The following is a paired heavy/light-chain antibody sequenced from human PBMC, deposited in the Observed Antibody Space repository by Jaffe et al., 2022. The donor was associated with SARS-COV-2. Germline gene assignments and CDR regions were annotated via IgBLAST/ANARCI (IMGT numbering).Light chain of an antibody. CDR3: CSYAGSYTFV. CDR2: DVT. J-gene: IGLJ2*01. CDR1: TSDVGGYNY. V-gene: IGLV2-11*01. Sequence: QSALTQPRSVSGSPGQSVTISCTGTTSDVGGYNYVSWYQQHPGKAPKLMIYDVTERPSGVPDRFSGSKSGNTASLTISGLQAEDEADYYCCSYAGSYTFVFGGGTKLTVL.
Heavy chain of an antibody. J-gene: IGHJ4*02. CDR2: IYSGGGT. CDR3: AKARDRYNYGGYDY. D-gene: IGHD1-1*01. V-gene: IGHV3-53*01. CDR1: GFTVSNNY. Sequence: EVQLVESGGGLIQPGGSLRLSCAAAGFTVSNNYVSWVRQAPGKGLDWVSVIYSGGGTYYADSVKGRFIISRDNSKNTVYLQMNSLRAEDTAVYYCAKARDRYNYGGYDYWGQGTLVTVSS.